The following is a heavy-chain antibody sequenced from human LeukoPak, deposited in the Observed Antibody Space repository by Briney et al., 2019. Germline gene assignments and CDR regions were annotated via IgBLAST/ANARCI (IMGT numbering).Heavy chain of an antibody. CDR2: IKSNTDGGTT. D-gene: IGHD2-21*01. V-gene: IGHV3-15*01. J-gene: IGHJ4*02. CDR3: AKIKGMDAVILYYFDY. Sequence: PGGSLRLSCAPSGFTFSNAWMSWVRQAPGKGLEWVGRIKSNTDGGTTDYAAPVRGRFTISRDNSKNTLYLQMNSLRAEDTAVYYCAKIKGMDAVILYYFDYWGQGTLVTVSS. CDR1: GFTFSNAW.